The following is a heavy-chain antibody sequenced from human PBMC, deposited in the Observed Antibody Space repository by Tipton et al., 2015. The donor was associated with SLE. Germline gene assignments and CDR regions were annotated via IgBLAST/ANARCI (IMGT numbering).Heavy chain of an antibody. V-gene: IGHV3-30-3*01. Sequence: SLRLSCAASGFTFSSYTMHWVRQAPGKGLEWVALIPYDGSNKYYADSVKGRFTISRDNSKNTPYLQMNSLRPEDTAVYYCAREVEDTTDWYFDLWGRGTLVTVSS. CDR2: IPYDGSNK. J-gene: IGHJ2*01. CDR1: GFTFSSYT. CDR3: AREVEDTTDWYFDL. D-gene: IGHD2-15*01.